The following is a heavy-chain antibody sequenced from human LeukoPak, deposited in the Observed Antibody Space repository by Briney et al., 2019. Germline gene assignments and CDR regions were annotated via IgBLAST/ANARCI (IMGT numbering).Heavy chain of an antibody. CDR2: ISPDGSEK. CDR3: ARGGSSRFDQ. J-gene: IGHJ4*02. CDR1: GFTFTTYW. D-gene: IGHD6-13*01. V-gene: IGHV3-7*04. Sequence: PGGSLRLSCAASGFTFTTYWMSRVRQAPGKGLEWVAKISPDGSEKYYVDSVKGRFTISRDNAKNSLDLQMSSLRADDTAVYYCARGGSSRFDQWGQGTLVTVSS.